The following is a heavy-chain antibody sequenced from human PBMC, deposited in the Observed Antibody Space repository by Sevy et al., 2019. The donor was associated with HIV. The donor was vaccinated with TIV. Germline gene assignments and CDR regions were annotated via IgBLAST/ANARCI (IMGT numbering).Heavy chain of an antibody. D-gene: IGHD6-13*01. CDR1: GFTFSSYS. CDR3: ARSPGPKHLVRH. J-gene: IGHJ4*02. Sequence: GGSLRLSCAVSGFTFSSYSMNWVRQAPGKGLEWVSYISSSGSYINYADSVKGRFTISRDNAKNSLYLQMNSLRAEDTAVYYCARSPGPKHLVRHWGQGTLVTVSS. CDR2: ISSSGSYI. V-gene: IGHV3-21*01.